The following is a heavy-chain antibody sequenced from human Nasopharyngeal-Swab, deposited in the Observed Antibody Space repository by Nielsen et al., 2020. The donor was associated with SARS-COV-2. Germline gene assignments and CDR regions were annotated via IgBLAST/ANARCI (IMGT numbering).Heavy chain of an antibody. CDR3: ARRQMGAHAFDI. J-gene: IGHJ3*02. CDR1: GDSVSSNNAA. V-gene: IGHV6-1*01. Sequence: LRLSRAISGDSVSSNNAAWNWIRQSPSRGLEWLGRTYYRSKWYNEYAASVKSRVTINPDTSKNQISLQVNSMTAEDTAVYYCARRQMGAHAFDIWGQGTMVTVSS. D-gene: IGHD3-16*01. CDR2: TYYRSKWYN.